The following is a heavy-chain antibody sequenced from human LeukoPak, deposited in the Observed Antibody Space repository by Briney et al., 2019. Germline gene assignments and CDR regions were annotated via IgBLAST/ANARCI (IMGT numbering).Heavy chain of an antibody. J-gene: IGHJ5*02. CDR1: GGSISSSSYY. Sequence: PSETLSLTCTVSGGSISSSSYYWGWIRQPPGKGLEWIGSIYYSGSTYYNPSLKSRVTISVDTSKNQFSLKLSSVTAADTAVYYCARAPETNWFDPWGQGTLVTVSS. CDR3: ARAPETNWFDP. V-gene: IGHV4-39*07. CDR2: IYYSGST.